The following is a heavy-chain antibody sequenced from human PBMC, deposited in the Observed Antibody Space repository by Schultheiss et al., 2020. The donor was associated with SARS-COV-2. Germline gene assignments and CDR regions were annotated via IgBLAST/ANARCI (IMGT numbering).Heavy chain of an antibody. D-gene: IGHD2-2*01. Sequence: GGSLRLSCAASGFTFSSYWMHWVRQAPGKGLEWVSVIYSGGSTYYADSVKGRFTISRDNSKNTLYLQMNSLRAEDTAVYYCAKDAIVVVPAWSFDYWGQGTLVTVSS. CDR1: GFTFSSYW. J-gene: IGHJ4*02. CDR3: AKDAIVVVPAWSFDY. CDR2: IYSGGST. V-gene: IGHV3-66*02.